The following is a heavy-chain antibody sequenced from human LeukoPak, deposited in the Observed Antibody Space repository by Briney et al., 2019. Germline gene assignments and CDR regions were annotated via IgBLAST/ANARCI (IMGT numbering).Heavy chain of an antibody. V-gene: IGHV4-31*03. Sequence: SETLSLTCTVSGGSISSGGYYWSWIRQHPGKGLEWIGYIYYSGSTYYNPSLKSRVTISVDTSKNQFSLKLSSVTAADTAVYYCAISDYGVVSHWGQGTLVTVSS. D-gene: IGHD4-17*01. CDR1: GGSISSGGYY. J-gene: IGHJ4*02. CDR3: AISDYGVVSH. CDR2: IYYSGST.